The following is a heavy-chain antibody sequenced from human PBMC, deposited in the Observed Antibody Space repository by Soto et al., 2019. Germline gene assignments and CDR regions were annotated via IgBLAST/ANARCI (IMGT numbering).Heavy chain of an antibody. V-gene: IGHV3-48*01. CDR3: GRVADSGYYTVEY. CDR1: GFTLSISS. D-gene: IGHD3-22*01. CDR2: IRRYTSVT. J-gene: IGHJ4*02. Sequence: EVQLVESGGILVQPGGSLRLSCAASGFTLSISSMNWVRQAPGKGLEWVSYIRRYTSVTSYADSVKGRFTISRDNAKNSLYLQMNILRVEDTAVYYCGRVADSGYYTVEYWGQGTLVTVSS.